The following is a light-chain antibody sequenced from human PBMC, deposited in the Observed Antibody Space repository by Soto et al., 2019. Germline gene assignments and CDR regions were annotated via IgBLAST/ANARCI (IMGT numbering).Light chain of an antibody. CDR1: QSVGSN. J-gene: IGKJ2*01. V-gene: IGKV3-15*01. Sequence: EIGMTQSPATLSVSPGERATVSCRASQSVGSNLAWYQQKPGQAPRLLIYGASTRATGIPARFTGSGSGTEFTLTISSLQSEDFALYSCQQYNNWPPYTFGQGTNLDIK. CDR3: QQYNNWPPYT. CDR2: GAS.